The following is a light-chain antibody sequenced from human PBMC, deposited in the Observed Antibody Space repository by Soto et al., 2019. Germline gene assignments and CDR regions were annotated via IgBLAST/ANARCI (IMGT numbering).Light chain of an antibody. Sequence: QSVLTQPPSASGSPGQSVTISCSGTSSDTGDYNYVSWYQQHPSKAPKLMIYEVSKRPSGVPDRFSGSKSGNTASLTVSGLQAEDEADYYCSSYAGSDNYVFGTGTKVTVL. CDR2: EVS. J-gene: IGLJ1*01. CDR1: SSDTGDYNY. CDR3: SSYAGSDNYV. V-gene: IGLV2-8*01.